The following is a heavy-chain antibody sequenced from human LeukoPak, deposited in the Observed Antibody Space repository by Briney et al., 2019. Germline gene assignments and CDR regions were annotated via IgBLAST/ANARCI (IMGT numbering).Heavy chain of an antibody. CDR3: AKVGETTQLWLPFEY. Sequence: PGGSLRLSCAASGFTFSSYGMHWVRQAPGKGLEWVAVISYDGSNKYYADSVKGRFTISRDNSKNTLYLQMNSLRAEDTAVYYCAKVGETTQLWLPFEYWGQGTLVTVSS. V-gene: IGHV3-30*18. D-gene: IGHD5-18*01. CDR2: ISYDGSNK. J-gene: IGHJ4*02. CDR1: GFTFSSYG.